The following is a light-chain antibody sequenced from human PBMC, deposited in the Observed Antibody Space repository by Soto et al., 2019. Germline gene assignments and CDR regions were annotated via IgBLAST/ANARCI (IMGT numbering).Light chain of an antibody. CDR1: QTVSSTF. CDR2: GAF. J-gene: IGKJ1*01. CDR3: QQYGTSPT. V-gene: IGKV3-20*01. Sequence: EVVLTQSPGTLSLSPGKRATLSCRASQTVSSTFLSWYQQKPGQAPRLLIYGAFTRATGIPDRFIGGESETDFTLTISRLEPEDFAVYYCQQYGTSPTFGQGTKVDIK.